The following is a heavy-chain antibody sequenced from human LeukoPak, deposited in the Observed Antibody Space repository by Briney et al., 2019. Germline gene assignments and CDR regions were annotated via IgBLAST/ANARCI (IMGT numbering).Heavy chain of an antibody. CDR2: IYYSGST. CDR1: GGSISSGGYY. V-gene: IGHV4-31*03. CDR3: AQGGGSGYYFDY. D-gene: IGHD3-22*01. Sequence: SETLSLTCNVSGGSISSGGYYWSWIRQHPGKGLEWIGYIYYSGSTYYNPSLKSRVTISVDTSQNQFSLKLSSVTAADTAVYYSAQGGGSGYYFDYWGQATLVTVSS. J-gene: IGHJ4*02.